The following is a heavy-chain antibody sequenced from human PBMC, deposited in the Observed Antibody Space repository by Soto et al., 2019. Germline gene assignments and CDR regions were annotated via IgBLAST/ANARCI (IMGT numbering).Heavy chain of an antibody. CDR1: GGSISSGGYY. D-gene: IGHD3-22*01. CDR3: ARDRSSSGYYYYYYGMDV. Sequence: PSETLSLTCTASGGSISSGGYYWSWIRQHPGKGLEWIGYIYYSGSTYYNPSLKSRVTISVDTSKNQFSLKLSSVTAADTAVYYCARDRSSSGYYYYYYGMDVWGQGTTVTVSS. V-gene: IGHV4-31*03. CDR2: IYYSGST. J-gene: IGHJ6*02.